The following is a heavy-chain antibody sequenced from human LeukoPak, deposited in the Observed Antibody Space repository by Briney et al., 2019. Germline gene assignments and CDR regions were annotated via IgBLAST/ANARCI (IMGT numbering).Heavy chain of an antibody. CDR3: AKDYLAVAGIAWGGY. D-gene: IGHD6-19*01. Sequence: GGSLRLSCAASGFTFSSYAMSWVRQAPGKGLEWVSAISGSGGSTYYADSVKGRFTISRDNPKNTLYLQMNSLRAEDTAVYYCAKDYLAVAGIAWGGYWGQGTLVTVSS. J-gene: IGHJ4*02. CDR1: GFTFSSYA. V-gene: IGHV3-23*01. CDR2: ISGSGGST.